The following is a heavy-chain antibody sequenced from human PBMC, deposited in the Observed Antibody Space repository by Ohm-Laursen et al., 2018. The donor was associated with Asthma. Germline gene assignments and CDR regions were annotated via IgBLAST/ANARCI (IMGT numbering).Heavy chain of an antibody. D-gene: IGHD6-19*01. V-gene: IGHV3-30*18. CDR3: AKDGSSGLFDY. CDR2: ISYDGSNK. CDR1: GFTFSSYG. Sequence: SLRLSCTASGFTFSSYGMHWVRQAPGKGLEWVAVISYDGSNKYYADSVKGRFTISRDNSKNTLYLQMNSLRAEDTAVYYCAKDGSSGLFDYWGQGTLATVSS. J-gene: IGHJ4*02.